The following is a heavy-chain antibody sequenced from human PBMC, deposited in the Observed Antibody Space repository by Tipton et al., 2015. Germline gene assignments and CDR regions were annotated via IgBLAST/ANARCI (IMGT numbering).Heavy chain of an antibody. CDR1: GGSITTYY. Sequence: TLSLTCTVSGGSITTYYWTWIRQPPGKGLEWIGYISYSGTTNYNPSLNNRVTISADTSKNQFSLKLTSVTAADTAVYYCARIRGRYVMDYWGQGTPVTVSS. V-gene: IGHV4-59*12. J-gene: IGHJ4*02. D-gene: IGHD3-16*01. CDR3: ARIRGRYVMDY. CDR2: ISYSGTT.